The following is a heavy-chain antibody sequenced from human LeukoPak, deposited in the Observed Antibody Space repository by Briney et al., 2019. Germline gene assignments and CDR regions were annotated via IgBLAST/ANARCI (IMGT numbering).Heavy chain of an antibody. D-gene: IGHD2-15*01. CDR2: ITGSGATT. V-gene: IGHV3-23*01. Sequence: GGSLRLSCAASGFTFSGYAMSWVRQAPGKGLEWVSLITGSGATTYYAGSVRGRFTVSRDNSKNTLYLQMNSLRAEDTAVYFCAKDDCGGTCLLIDNWGQGTLVTVSS. CDR1: GFTFSGYA. CDR3: AKDDCGGTCLLIDN. J-gene: IGHJ4*02.